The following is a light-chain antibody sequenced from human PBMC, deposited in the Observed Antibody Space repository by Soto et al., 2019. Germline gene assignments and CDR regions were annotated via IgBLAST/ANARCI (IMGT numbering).Light chain of an antibody. CDR3: QQVESYPST. Sequence: IQLTQTPSFLSASVGDRVTITCRASQGISSFLAWYQQKPGKAPKLLIYAASSLQSGVPSRFSGSGFGTDFTLTITSLQPEDFATYYCQQVESYPSTFGGGTKVEMK. CDR1: QGISSF. J-gene: IGKJ4*01. V-gene: IGKV1-9*01. CDR2: AAS.